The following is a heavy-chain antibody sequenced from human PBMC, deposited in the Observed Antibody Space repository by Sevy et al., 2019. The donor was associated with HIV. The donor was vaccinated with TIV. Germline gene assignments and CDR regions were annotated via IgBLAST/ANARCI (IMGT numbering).Heavy chain of an antibody. V-gene: IGHV1-18*01. CDR1: GYRFMSYG. CDR3: ARAPSGSQGPGQYFHY. J-gene: IGHJ1*01. CDR2: ISTFNGDT. Sequence: ASVKVSCKTSGYRFMSYGISWVRQAPGQGLEWMGWISTFNGDTNAAPKFQGRVTMTTDTSTSTGYMELRSLRSDDTAVYYCARAPSGSQGPGQYFHYWGQGTLVTVSS. D-gene: IGHD1-26*01.